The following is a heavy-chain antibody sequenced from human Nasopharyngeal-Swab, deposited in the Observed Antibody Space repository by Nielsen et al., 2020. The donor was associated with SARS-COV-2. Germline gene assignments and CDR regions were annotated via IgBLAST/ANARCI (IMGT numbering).Heavy chain of an antibody. CDR1: GFTFSSYA. D-gene: IGHD2-2*01. CDR2: ISGSGGST. Sequence: GESLTISCAASGFTFSSYAMSWVRQAPGKGLEWVSAISGSGGSTYYADSVKGRFTISRDNSKNTLYLQMNSLRAEDTAVYYCAKKGIVVVPAAGGLDPWGQGTLVTVSS. J-gene: IGHJ5*02. V-gene: IGHV3-23*01. CDR3: AKKGIVVVPAAGGLDP.